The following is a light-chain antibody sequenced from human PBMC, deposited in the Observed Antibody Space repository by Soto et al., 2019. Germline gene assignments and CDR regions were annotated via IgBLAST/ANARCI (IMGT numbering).Light chain of an antibody. CDR2: KAS. CDR1: QSVSSW. Sequence: TESPGTLSLSPGERANLSCRASQSVSSWLAWYQQKPGKAPNLLIYKASTLESGVPSRFSGSGSGTEFTLTISGLQPDDFATYYCQQYNSYSTFGGGPKVDI. CDR3: QQYNSYST. V-gene: IGKV1-5*03. J-gene: IGKJ4*01.